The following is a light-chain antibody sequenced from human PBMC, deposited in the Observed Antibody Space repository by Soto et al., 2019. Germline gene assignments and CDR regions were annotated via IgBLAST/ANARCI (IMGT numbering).Light chain of an antibody. J-gene: IGLJ1*01. CDR2: EVS. CDR1: SSDVGSYNL. V-gene: IGLV2-23*02. Sequence: QSALTQPASMSGSPGQSITISCTGTSSDVGSYNLVSWYQHHPGKAPKLMIYEVSKRPSGVSNRFSGSKSGNTASLTISGLQAEDEADYYCCSYAGSSTFLYVFGTGTKVTVL. CDR3: CSYAGSSTFLYV.